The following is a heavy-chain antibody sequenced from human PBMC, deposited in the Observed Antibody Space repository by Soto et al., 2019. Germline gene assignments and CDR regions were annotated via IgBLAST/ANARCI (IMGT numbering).Heavy chain of an antibody. Sequence: ASVKVSCKASGYTFTSYAMHWVRQAPGQRLEWMGWMNANSGNTKYSQKFQGRVTMTRDTSISTAYMELSSLRSEDTAVYYCAREGMAAMSPYYYYYYMDVWGKGTTVTV. J-gene: IGHJ6*03. CDR2: MNANSGNT. V-gene: IGHV1-3*01. CDR3: AREGMAAMSPYYYYYYMDV. D-gene: IGHD2-2*01. CDR1: GYTFTSYA.